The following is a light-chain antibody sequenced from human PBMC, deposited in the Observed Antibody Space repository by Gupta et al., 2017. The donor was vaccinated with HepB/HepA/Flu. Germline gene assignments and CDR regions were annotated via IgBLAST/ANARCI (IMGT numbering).Light chain of an antibody. V-gene: IGLV3-21*01. Sequence: SYVLTQPPSVSVAPGKRASIYCGGNNIGSKSVHWYQQKPGQAPLLVIYYDSSRPSGIPERFSGSNSGNTATLTVSRVDAGDEADYYCQVWDASSDQYVFGSGTKVMVL. CDR2: YDS. CDR3: QVWDASSDQYV. J-gene: IGLJ1*01. CDR1: NIGSKS.